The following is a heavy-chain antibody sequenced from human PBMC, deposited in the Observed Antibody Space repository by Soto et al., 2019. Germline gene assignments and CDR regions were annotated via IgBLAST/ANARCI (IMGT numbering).Heavy chain of an antibody. CDR2: MNPNSGNT. CDR1: GYTFTSYD. J-gene: IGHJ5*02. Sequence: QVPLVQSGAEVKKPGASVKVSCKASGYTFTSYDINWVRQATGQGLEWMGWMNPNSGNTDYAQKFQGRVTMTRNTSISTAYMELGSLRSEDTAVYYCARISDGVVSADWFDPWGQGSLVTVSS. CDR3: ARISDGVVSADWFDP. D-gene: IGHD3-3*01. V-gene: IGHV1-8*01.